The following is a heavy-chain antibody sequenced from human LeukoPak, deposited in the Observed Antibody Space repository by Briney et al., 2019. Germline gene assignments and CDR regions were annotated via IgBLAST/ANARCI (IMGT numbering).Heavy chain of an antibody. CDR3: ARPFSGSPGYYFDY. CDR1: GFTFSSYW. Sequence: GGSLRLSCAASGFTFSSYWMHWVRHAPGKGLVWVSRINSDGSSTSYADSVKGRFTISRDNAKNTLYLQMNSLRAEDTAVYYCARPFSGSPGYYFDYWGQGTLVTVSS. V-gene: IGHV3-74*01. CDR2: INSDGSST. J-gene: IGHJ4*02. D-gene: IGHD1-26*01.